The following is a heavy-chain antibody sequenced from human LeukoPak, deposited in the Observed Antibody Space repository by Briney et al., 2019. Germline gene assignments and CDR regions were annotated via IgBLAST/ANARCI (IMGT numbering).Heavy chain of an antibody. CDR2: VFHSGST. J-gene: IGHJ4*02. CDR1: GSSISSYY. CDR3: ARDSWPEVFRFDY. D-gene: IGHD1-14*01. Sequence: SETLSLTCTVSGSSISSYYWGWIRQPPGKGLEWTGNVFHSGSTYYSPSLKSRVTISINTSKNQFSLKLNSVTAADTAVYYCARDSWPEVFRFDYWGQGTLVTVSS. V-gene: IGHV4-38-2*02.